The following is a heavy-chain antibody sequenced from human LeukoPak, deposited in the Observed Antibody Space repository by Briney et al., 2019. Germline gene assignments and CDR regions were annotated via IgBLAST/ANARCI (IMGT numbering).Heavy chain of an antibody. V-gene: IGHV4-61*02. CDR3: ARHLGITFGVASGWFDP. J-gene: IGHJ5*02. CDR1: GGSISSGSYY. CDR2: IYTSGST. D-gene: IGHD3-3*01. Sequence: SETLSLTCTVSGGSISSGSYYWSWIRQPAGKGLEWIGRIYTSGSTNYNPSLKSRVTISVDTSNNQFSLKLSSVTAADTAVYYCARHLGITFGVASGWFDPWGQGTLVTVSS.